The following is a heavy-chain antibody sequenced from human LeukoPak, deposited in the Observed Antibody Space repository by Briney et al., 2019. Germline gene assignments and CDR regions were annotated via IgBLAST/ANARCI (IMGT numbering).Heavy chain of an antibody. CDR1: GCPFSGSA. V-gene: IGHV3-73*01. J-gene: IGHJ4*02. Sequence: GGALRLSCAASGCPFSGSAMHWVREASGEGLGWVGRIRSKANSYATAYAASVKGRFTISRDDSKNTAYLQMNSLKTEDTAVYYCTRPGIAAAGIRDYWGQGTLVTVSS. CDR2: IRSKANSYAT. CDR3: TRPGIAAAGIRDY. D-gene: IGHD6-13*01.